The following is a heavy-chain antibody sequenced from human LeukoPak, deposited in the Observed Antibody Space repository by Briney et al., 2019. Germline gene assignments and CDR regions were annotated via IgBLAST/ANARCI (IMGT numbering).Heavy chain of an antibody. V-gene: IGHV4-34*01. J-gene: IGHJ4*02. CDR1: GGSFSGYY. CDR3: ARGEQQLVRGFDY. D-gene: IGHD6-13*01. CDR2: INHSGST. Sequence: PSETLSLTCAVYGGSFSGYYWSWIRQPPGKGLEWIGEINHSGSTNYNPSLKSRVTISVDTSKNQFSLKLGSVTAADTAVYYCARGEQQLVRGFDYWGQGTLVTVSS.